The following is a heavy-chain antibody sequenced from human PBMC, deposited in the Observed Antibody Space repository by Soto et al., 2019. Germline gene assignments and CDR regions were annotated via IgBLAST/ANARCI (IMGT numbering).Heavy chain of an antibody. D-gene: IGHD3-10*01. CDR3: ARDDYGSAGMDV. Sequence: SETLSLTCTVSGDSFINYYCSFIRQPAGKGLEWIGRIYPSGTTNYNPSLKSRLTMSRDTSKNQFSLSLRSVTAADTAVYFCARDDYGSAGMDVWGQGTTVTVSS. CDR2: IYPSGTT. J-gene: IGHJ6*02. CDR1: GDSFINYY. V-gene: IGHV4-4*07.